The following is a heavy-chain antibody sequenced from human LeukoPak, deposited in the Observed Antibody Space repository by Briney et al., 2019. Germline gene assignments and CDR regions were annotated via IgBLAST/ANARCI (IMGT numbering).Heavy chain of an antibody. D-gene: IGHD3-9*01. J-gene: IGHJ5*02. V-gene: IGHV4-59*08. CDR2: IYYSGST. Sequence: SETLSLTCTVSGGSISSYYWSWIRQPPRKGLEWIGYIYYSGSTNYNPSLKSRVTISVDTSKNQFSLKLSSVTAADTAVYYCARYTLYYDILTGYSGWFDPWGQGTLVTVSS. CDR1: GGSISSYY. CDR3: ARYTLYYDILTGYSGWFDP.